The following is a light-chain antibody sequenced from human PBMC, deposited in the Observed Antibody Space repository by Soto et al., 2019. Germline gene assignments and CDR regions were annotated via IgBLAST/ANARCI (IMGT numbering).Light chain of an antibody. CDR1: SSDIGGYNY. J-gene: IGLJ2*01. CDR2: DVT. Sequence: LTQPASVSGSPGQSITISCTGSSSDIGGYNYVSWYQQHPGKAPKLLIYDVTYRPSGISDRFSGSKSGNTASLTISGLQPDDEADYYCSSYGASSTLFGGGTKLTVL. CDR3: SSYGASSTL. V-gene: IGLV2-14*03.